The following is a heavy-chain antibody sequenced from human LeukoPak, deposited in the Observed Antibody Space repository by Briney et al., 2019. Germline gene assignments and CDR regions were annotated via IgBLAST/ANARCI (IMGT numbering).Heavy chain of an antibody. J-gene: IGHJ4*02. V-gene: IGHV1-2*02. CDR2: IDSVSGAT. CDR3: AREEWLQYYFDY. CDR1: GYSFTGYY. Sequence: ASVKVSCKASGYSFTGYYMHWVRQAPGQGLEWMGWIDSVSGATKYAQMFQGRVTMTRDTSISTAYMDLSWLRSDDTAVYYCAREEWLQYYFDYWGQGTLVTVSS. D-gene: IGHD5-24*01.